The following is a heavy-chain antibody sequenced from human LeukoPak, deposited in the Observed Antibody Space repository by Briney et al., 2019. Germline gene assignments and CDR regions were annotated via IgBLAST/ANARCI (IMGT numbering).Heavy chain of an antibody. CDR2: IWYDGSNK. D-gene: IGHD3-9*01. Sequence: GGSLRLSCAASGFTFSSYGMHWVRQAPGKGLEWVALIWYDGSNKYYADSVKGRFTISRDNSKDTLYLQMNSLRAEDTAVYYCARDHDWGFDSWGQGTLVTVSS. CDR3: ARDHDWGFDS. V-gene: IGHV3-33*01. J-gene: IGHJ4*02. CDR1: GFTFSSYG.